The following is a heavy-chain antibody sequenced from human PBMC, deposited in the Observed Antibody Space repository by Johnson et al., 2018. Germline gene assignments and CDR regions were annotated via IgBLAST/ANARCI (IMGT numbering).Heavy chain of an antibody. CDR1: GGSFSGYY. Sequence: QVQLQQWGAGLLKPSETLSLTCAVSGGSFSGYYWSWIRQSPGKGLEWIGEITYSETTKYNPSLKSRVTIPMDASKRQFSLRLRSVTAADTGVYSCARVRSYSGLDYWGQGTLVTVSS. D-gene: IGHD5-12*01. J-gene: IGHJ4*02. CDR3: ARVRSYSGLDY. V-gene: IGHV4-34*01. CDR2: ITYSETT.